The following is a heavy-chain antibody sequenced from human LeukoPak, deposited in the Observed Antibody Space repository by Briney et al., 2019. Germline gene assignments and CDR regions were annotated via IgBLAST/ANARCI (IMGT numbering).Heavy chain of an antibody. CDR2: INHSGST. Sequence: SETLSLTCAVYGGSFSGYYWSWIRQPPGKGLEWIGEINHSGSTNYNPSLKSRVTISVDTSKNQFSLKLSSVTAADTAVYYCARYSYGGYYFDHWGQGTLVTVSS. CDR3: ARYSYGGYYFDH. J-gene: IGHJ4*02. V-gene: IGHV4-34*01. D-gene: IGHD5-18*01. CDR1: GGSFSGYY.